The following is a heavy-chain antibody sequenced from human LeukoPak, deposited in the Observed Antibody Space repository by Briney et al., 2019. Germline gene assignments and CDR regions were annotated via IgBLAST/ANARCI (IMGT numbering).Heavy chain of an antibody. CDR1: GGSFSGYY. Sequence: PSETLSLTCAVYGGSFSGYYWSWVRQPPGKGLEWIGEINHSGNTNYNPSLKSRVTISVDTSKNQFSLKLSSVTAADTAVYYCARGRTGSNPYDKNFVSRFDTWGQGTLVTVSS. J-gene: IGHJ5*02. CDR3: ARGRTGSNPYDKNFVSRFDT. V-gene: IGHV4-34*01. D-gene: IGHD2/OR15-2a*01. CDR2: INHSGNT.